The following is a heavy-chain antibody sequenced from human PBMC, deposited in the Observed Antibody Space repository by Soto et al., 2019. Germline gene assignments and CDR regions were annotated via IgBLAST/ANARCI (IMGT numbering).Heavy chain of an antibody. CDR3: AGLLRYCSSTSCYWPHWFDP. CDR2: IYPGDSDT. D-gene: IGHD2-2*01. Sequence: PGESLKISCKGSGYSFTSYWIGWVRQMPGKGLEWMGIIYPGDSDTRYSPSFQGQVTISADKSISTAYLQWSSLKASDTAMYYCAGLLRYCSSTSCYWPHWFDPWGQGTLVTVSS. V-gene: IGHV5-51*01. CDR1: GYSFTSYW. J-gene: IGHJ5*02.